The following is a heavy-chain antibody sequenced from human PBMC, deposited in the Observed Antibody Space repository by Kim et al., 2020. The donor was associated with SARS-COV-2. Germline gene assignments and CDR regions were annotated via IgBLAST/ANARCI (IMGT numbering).Heavy chain of an antibody. D-gene: IGHD3-10*01. V-gene: IGHV3-15*01. CDR1: GFTFSNAW. J-gene: IGHJ6*02. Sequence: GGSLRLSCAASGFTFSNAWMSWVRQAPGKGLEWVGRIKSKTDGGTTDYAAPVKGRFTISRDDSKNTLYLQMNSLKTEDTAVYYCTTTRVLLWFGELEGGMDVWGQGTTVTVSS. CDR3: TTTRVLLWFGELEGGMDV. CDR2: IKSKTDGGTT.